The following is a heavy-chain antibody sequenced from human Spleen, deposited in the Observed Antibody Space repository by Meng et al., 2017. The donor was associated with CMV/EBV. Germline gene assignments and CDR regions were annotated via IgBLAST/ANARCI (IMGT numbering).Heavy chain of an antibody. CDR1: GVSISSNSSY. J-gene: IGHJ3*02. CDR3: ASGDLQITIFGLVIMSGTFDI. V-gene: IGHV4-39*07. CDR2: IYSSGST. Sequence: PETLSLTCTVSGVSISSNSSYWGWIRQSPGKGLEWIGTIYSSGSTFYTPSLESRVTISLDTSKNQFSLKLSSVTAADTAVYYCASGDLQITIFGLVIMSGTFDIWGRGTMVTVSS. D-gene: IGHD3-3*01.